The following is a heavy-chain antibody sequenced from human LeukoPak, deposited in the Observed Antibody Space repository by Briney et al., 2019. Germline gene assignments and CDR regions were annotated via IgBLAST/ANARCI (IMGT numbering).Heavy chain of an antibody. J-gene: IGHJ4*02. V-gene: IGHV1-46*01. CDR3: AREDYYDSSGYYGTSDY. CDR1: GNTFTNYY. D-gene: IGHD3-22*01. Sequence: ASVKVSCKASGNTFTNYYVHWVRQAPGQGLEWMGIINPSGGSTTYAQKFQGRVTITADKSTSTTYMELSSLRSEDTAVYYCAREDYYDSSGYYGTSDYWGQGTLVTVSS. CDR2: INPSGGST.